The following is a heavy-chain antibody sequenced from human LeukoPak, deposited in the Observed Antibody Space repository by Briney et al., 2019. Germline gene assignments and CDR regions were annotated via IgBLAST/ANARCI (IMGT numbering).Heavy chain of an antibody. Sequence: SVTVSCMASGGTFSSYAISWVRQAPGQGLEWMGRIIPILGIANYAQKFQGRVTITADKSPSTAYMELSSLRSEDTAVYYCARVLTTVTPDAFDIWGQGTMVTVSS. CDR2: IIPILGIA. V-gene: IGHV1-69*04. CDR1: GGTFSSYA. CDR3: ARVLTTVTPDAFDI. J-gene: IGHJ3*02. D-gene: IGHD4-17*01.